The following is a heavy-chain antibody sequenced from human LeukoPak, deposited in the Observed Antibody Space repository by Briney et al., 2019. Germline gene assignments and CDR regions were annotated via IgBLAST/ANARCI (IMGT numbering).Heavy chain of an antibody. D-gene: IGHD4-17*01. CDR3: ARGLRVTVTTDYYYYGMDV. J-gene: IGHJ6*02. Sequence: SETLSLTCTVSGGSISSYYWSWIRQPPGKGLEWIGYIYYSGSTNYNPSLKSRVTISVDTSKNQFSLKLSSVTAADTAVYYCARGLRVTVTTDYYYYGMDVWGQGTTVTVSS. CDR2: IYYSGST. V-gene: IGHV4-59*12. CDR1: GGSISSYY.